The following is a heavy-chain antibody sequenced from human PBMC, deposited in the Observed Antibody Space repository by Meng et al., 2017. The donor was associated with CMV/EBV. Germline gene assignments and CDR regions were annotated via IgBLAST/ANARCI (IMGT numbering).Heavy chain of an antibody. Sequence: GESLKISRAASGFTFSDYYMSWIRQAPGKGLEWVSYISSSGSTIYYADSVKGRFTISRDNAKNSLYLQMNSLRAEDTAVYYCARDRKGGYCSSTSCYDRAFDIWGQGTMVTVSS. D-gene: IGHD2-2*01. V-gene: IGHV3-11*01. J-gene: IGHJ3*02. CDR1: GFTFSDYY. CDR3: ARDRKGGYCSSTSCYDRAFDI. CDR2: ISSSGSTI.